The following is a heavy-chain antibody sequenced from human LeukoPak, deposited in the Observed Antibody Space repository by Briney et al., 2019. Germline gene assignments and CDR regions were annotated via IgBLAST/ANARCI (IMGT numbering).Heavy chain of an antibody. V-gene: IGHV4-61*05. D-gene: IGHD5-12*01. CDR2: IDYSGTT. J-gene: IGHJ4*02. CDR3: AAQYSGYVRLDY. CDR1: GDSINSRSYY. Sequence: SETLSLTCTVSGDSINSRSYYWGWIRQPPGKGLEWIGYIDYSGTTSYNPSLKSRVTISVDTSKNQFSMKLSSVTAADTAVYYCAAQYSGYVRLDYWGQGTLVTVSS.